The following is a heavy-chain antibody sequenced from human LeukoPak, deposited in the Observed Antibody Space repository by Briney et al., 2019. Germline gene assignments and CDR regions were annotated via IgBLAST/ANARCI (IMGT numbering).Heavy chain of an antibody. J-gene: IGHJ4*02. CDR3: ARERYGSGSYYFDY. Sequence: SETLSLTCTVSGYSISSGYYWGWIRQPPGKGLEWIGSIYHSGSTYYNPSLKSRVTISVETSKNEFSLKLRSVTAADTAVYYCARERYGSGSYYFDYWGQGTLVTVSS. CDR1: GYSISSGYY. V-gene: IGHV4-38-2*02. D-gene: IGHD3-10*01. CDR2: IYHSGST.